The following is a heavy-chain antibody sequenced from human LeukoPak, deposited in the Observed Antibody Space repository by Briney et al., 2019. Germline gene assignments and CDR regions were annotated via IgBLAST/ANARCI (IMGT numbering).Heavy chain of an antibody. Sequence: GGSLRLSCAASGFTLITYWMTWVRQAPGKGLEWVANINQDGSEKYYVGSVKGRFTISRDNARNSLYLQMNSLRAEDTAVYYCARGRSRPYYYYMDVWGKGTTVTVSS. CDR3: ARGRSRPYYYYMDV. CDR2: INQDGSEK. J-gene: IGHJ6*03. V-gene: IGHV3-7*01. CDR1: GFTLITYW. D-gene: IGHD6-13*01.